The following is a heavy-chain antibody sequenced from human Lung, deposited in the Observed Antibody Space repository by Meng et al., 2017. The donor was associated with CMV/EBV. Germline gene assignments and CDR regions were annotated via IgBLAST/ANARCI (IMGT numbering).Heavy chain of an antibody. D-gene: IGHD3-22*01. CDR3: AKVYQWLLLGPFDY. J-gene: IGHJ4*02. V-gene: IGHV3-23*01. CDR1: RFTFSSYA. Sequence: GGSXRLXCAASRFTFSSYAMTWVRQAPGKGLEWVSVISGSGGKTHYADSVKGRFTISRDNSKNTLFLQMNSLRAEDTAVYYCAKVYQWLLLGPFDYWGQGTXVT. CDR2: ISGSGGKT.